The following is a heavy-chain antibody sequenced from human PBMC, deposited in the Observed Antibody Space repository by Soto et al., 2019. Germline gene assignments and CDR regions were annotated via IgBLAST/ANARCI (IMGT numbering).Heavy chain of an antibody. CDR2: FDPEDGET. Sequence: AASVKVSCKVSGYTLTELSMHWVRQAPGKGLEWMGGFDPEDGETIYAQKFQGRVTMTEDTSTDTAYMELSSLRSEDTAVYYCATGYCSGGSCYPYFDYWGQGTLVTVSS. D-gene: IGHD2-15*01. J-gene: IGHJ4*02. CDR1: GYTLTELS. CDR3: ATGYCSGGSCYPYFDY. V-gene: IGHV1-24*01.